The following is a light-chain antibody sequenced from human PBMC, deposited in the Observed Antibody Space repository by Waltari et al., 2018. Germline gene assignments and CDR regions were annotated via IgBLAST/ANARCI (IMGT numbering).Light chain of an antibody. J-gene: IGLJ1*01. CDR1: SSDIGAYNY. CDR3: NAHTTVSSLV. V-gene: IGLV2-14*03. CDR2: DVT. Sequence: QSALTQPASVSGSPGQSITISCTGTSSDIGAYNYVSWYQQHPGKAPKLLIYDVTYRPFRVSSPFSGSKSGNTASLTISGLQAEDEADYFCNAHTTVSSLVFGTGTKVTVL.